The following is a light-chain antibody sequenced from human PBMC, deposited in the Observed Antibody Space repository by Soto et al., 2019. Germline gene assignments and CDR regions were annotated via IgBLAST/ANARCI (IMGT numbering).Light chain of an antibody. V-gene: IGKV1-5*03. CDR2: KAS. CDR3: QERQSYSRR. J-gene: IGKJ1*01. Sequence: SEISCARSTVKASIGDRVTITCRASQSVSSWLAWYQQKPGKAPKLLIYKASSLESGVPSRFSGSGSGTEFTLTISSLKPDDFATYYCQERQSYSRRFGQGTKVDIK. CDR1: QSVSSW.